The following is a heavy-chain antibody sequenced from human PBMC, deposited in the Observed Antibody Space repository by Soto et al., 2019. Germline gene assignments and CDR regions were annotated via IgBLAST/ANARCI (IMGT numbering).Heavy chain of an antibody. CDR2: INAGNGNT. D-gene: IGHD5-18*01. CDR1: GYTFTSYA. J-gene: IGHJ4*02. V-gene: IGHV1-3*01. CDR3: ARGLNGYLHYFDY. Sequence: QVQLVQSGAEVKKPGASVKVSCKASGYTFTSYAMHWVRQAPGQRLEWMGWINAGNGNTKYSQKFQGRVTITRDTXASTAYMELSSLRSEDTAVYHCARGLNGYLHYFDYWGQGTLVTVSS.